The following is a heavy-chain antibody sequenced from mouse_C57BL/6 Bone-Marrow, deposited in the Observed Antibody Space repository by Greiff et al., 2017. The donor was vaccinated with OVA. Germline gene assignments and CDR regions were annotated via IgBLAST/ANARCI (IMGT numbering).Heavy chain of an antibody. CDR1: GFTFSDYG. Sequence: DVMLVESGGGLVKPGGSLKLSCAASGFTFSDYGMHWVRQAPVKGLEWVAYISHGSSTTYYADTVKGPCTISRDNANNTLFVQMTSLRSEDTAMCYCARRTYWGQGTLVTVSA. J-gene: IGHJ3*01. CDR3: ARRTY. V-gene: IGHV5-17*01. CDR2: ISHGSSTT.